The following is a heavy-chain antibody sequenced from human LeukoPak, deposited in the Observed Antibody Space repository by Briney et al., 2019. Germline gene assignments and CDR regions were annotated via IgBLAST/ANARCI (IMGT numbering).Heavy chain of an antibody. CDR2: IIPIFGTA. CDR3: ARDGGKYSGYDWARAYFDY. J-gene: IGHJ4*02. V-gene: IGHV1-69*01. D-gene: IGHD5-12*01. Sequence: SVKVSCKTSGGTFSNYAISWVRQAPGQGLEWMGGIIPIFGTANYAQKFQGRVTITADESTSTAYMELSSLRSEDTAVYYCARDGGKYSGYDWARAYFDYWGQGTLVTVSS. CDR1: GGTFSNYA.